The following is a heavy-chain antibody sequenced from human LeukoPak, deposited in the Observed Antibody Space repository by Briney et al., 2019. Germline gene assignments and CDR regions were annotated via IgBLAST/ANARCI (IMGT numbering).Heavy chain of an antibody. D-gene: IGHD2-2*01. Sequence: ASVKVSYKTSGYIFSHYGISSVRQAPGHGPECRGGISGHNDNTNYAQSVQGRVAMTTDTATSTAYMELRSLRYDDTAVYYYARDQCSSTSCYVAEGIFDYWGKGTLVTVSS. CDR1: GYIFSHYG. CDR3: ARDQCSSTSCYVAEGIFDY. CDR2: ISGHNDNT. J-gene: IGHJ4*02. V-gene: IGHV1-18*01.